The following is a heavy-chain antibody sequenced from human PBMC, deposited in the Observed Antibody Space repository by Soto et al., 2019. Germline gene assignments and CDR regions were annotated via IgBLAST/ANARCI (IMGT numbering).Heavy chain of an antibody. CDR2: ISANGDNK. V-gene: IGHV3-20*04. D-gene: IGHD2-2*01. CDR1: GFIVDDYA. Sequence: GGSLRLSCVGSGFIVDDYAMHWVRQAPGKGLEWVSGISANGDNKDYADSVKGRFTISRDNAKNSLYLQMNSLRAEDTAVYYCASSPTPEVLVPAATDWFDPWGQGTLVTVSS. J-gene: IGHJ5*02. CDR3: ASSPTPEVLVPAATDWFDP.